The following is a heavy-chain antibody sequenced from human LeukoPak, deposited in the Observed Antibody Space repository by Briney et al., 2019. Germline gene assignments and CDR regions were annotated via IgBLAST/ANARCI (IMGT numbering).Heavy chain of an antibody. CDR1: GGSISSTMHY. V-gene: IGHV4-39*01. CDR3: ARHRYSSTSYPFDY. J-gene: IGHJ4*02. CDR2: IDYSGST. Sequence: SETLSLTCADPGGSISSTMHYSGWIRQPPGKGLEWIGSIDYSGSTYYNPSLKSRVTISVDTSSNQLSLKLSSVTAADTAVYYCARHRYSSTSYPFDYWGQGTLVTVSS. D-gene: IGHD2-2*01.